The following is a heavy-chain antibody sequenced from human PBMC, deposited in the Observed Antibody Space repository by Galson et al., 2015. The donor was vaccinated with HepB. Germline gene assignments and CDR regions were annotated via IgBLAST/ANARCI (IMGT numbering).Heavy chain of an antibody. CDR3: ARDRTEPGIAVAGLDY. CDR2: ISYDGSNK. Sequence: SLRLSCAASGFTFSSYAMHWVRQAPGKGLEWVAVISYDGSNKYYADSVKGRFTISRDNSKNTLYLQMNSLRAEDTAVYYCARDRTEPGIAVAGLDYWGQGTLVTVSS. D-gene: IGHD6-19*01. CDR1: GFTFSSYA. J-gene: IGHJ4*02. V-gene: IGHV3-30-3*01.